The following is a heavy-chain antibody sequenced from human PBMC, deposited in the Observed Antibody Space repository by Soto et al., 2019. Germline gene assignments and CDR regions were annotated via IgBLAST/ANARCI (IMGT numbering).Heavy chain of an antibody. CDR3: ARACSGGSCWYYFDY. J-gene: IGHJ4*02. V-gene: IGHV3-21*01. CDR1: GFTFSSYS. D-gene: IGHD2-15*01. CDR2: ISSSSSYI. Sequence: PGGSLRLSCAASGFTFSSYSMNWVRQAPGKGLEWVSSISSSSSYIYYADSVKGRFTISRDNAKNSLYLQMNSLRAEDTAVYYCARACSGGSCWYYFDYWGQGTLVTVSS.